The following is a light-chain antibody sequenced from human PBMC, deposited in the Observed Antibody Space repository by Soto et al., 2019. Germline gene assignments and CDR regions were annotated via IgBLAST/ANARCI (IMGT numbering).Light chain of an antibody. Sequence: QSALTQPASVSGSPGQSITISCTGTSSDVGGYDLVSWYQQHPGKAPKLIIYEGSKRPSGISNRFSGPKSGNTASLIISGLQGDDEGAYYCCAYVSSNTLLFGGGTKVTVL. CDR2: EGS. J-gene: IGLJ3*02. CDR3: CAYVSSNTLL. V-gene: IGLV2-23*01. CDR1: SSDVGGYDL.